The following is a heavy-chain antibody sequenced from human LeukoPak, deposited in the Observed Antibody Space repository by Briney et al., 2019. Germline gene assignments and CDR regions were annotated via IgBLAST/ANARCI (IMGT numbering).Heavy chain of an antibody. CDR2: IYYSGST. D-gene: IGHD5-24*01. V-gene: IGHV4-59*01. CDR1: GGSISSYY. Sequence: SETLSLTCTVSGGSISSYYWSRIRQPPGKGLEWIGYIYYSGSTNYNPSLKSRVTISVDTSKNQFSLKLSSVTAADTAVYYCARGRDGYNFGYWGQGTLVTVSS. J-gene: IGHJ4*02. CDR3: ARGRDGYNFGY.